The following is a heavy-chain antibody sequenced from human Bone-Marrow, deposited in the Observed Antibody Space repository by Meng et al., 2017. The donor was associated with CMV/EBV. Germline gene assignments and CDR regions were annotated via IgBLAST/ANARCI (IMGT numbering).Heavy chain of an antibody. Sequence: GESLKISCAASGFTFDDYGMSWVRQAPGKGLEWVSGMNWNGGRIGYADSVKGRFTISRDNAKDSLYLQMNSLRAEDTALYYCARVTNWESSDIYYFDYWGQGTLVTVSS. J-gene: IGHJ4*02. CDR2: MNWNGGRI. CDR1: GFTFDDYG. V-gene: IGHV3-20*04. D-gene: IGHD7-27*01. CDR3: ARVTNWESSDIYYFDY.